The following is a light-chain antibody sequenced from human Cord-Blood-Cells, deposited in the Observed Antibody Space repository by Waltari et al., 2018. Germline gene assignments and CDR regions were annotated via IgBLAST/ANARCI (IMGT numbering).Light chain of an antibody. Sequence: QSALTQPRSVSGSPGQSVTISCTGTSSDVGGYNYVSWYQQHPGKAPKLRIYDVSNRPSGVPDRFSGSKSGNTASLTSSGLQAEDEADYYCCSYAGSYNYVFGTGTKVTVL. J-gene: IGLJ1*01. V-gene: IGLV2-11*01. CDR1: SSDVGGYNY. CDR2: DVS. CDR3: CSYAGSYNYV.